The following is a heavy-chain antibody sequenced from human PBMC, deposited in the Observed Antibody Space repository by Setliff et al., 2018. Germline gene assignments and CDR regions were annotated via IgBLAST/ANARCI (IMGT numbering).Heavy chain of an antibody. D-gene: IGHD2-15*01. V-gene: IGHV3-23*03. Sequence: GGSLRLSCATSGFTFSAYGMSWVRQAPGKGLEWVSVSPRGGSATYYADSVKGRFTISRDDSRNTLYLQMNSLRAEDTAVYYCARTCSGSGCYAGLESWGQGTPVTVSS. CDR2: SPRGGSAT. J-gene: IGHJ4*02. CDR3: ARTCSGSGCYAGLES. CDR1: GFTFSAYG.